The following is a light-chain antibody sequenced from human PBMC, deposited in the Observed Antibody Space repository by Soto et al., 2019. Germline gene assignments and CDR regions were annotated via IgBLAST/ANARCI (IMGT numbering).Light chain of an antibody. V-gene: IGKV2-24*01. CDR3: MQATPFPPYT. Sequence: DIVLTQTPLSSAVTLGQPASISCRSSQSLLHSDGSTYLSWLHQRPGQPPRLLIYKISNRLSGVPDRVSGSGAGTDFTLKISRVEAEDVGVYYCMQATPFPPYTFGQGTKLEIE. CDR1: QSLLHSDGSTY. CDR2: KIS. J-gene: IGKJ2*01.